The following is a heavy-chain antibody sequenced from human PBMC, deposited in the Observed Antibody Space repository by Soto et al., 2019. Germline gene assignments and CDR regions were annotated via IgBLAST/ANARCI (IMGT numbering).Heavy chain of an antibody. CDR2: IYYSGST. D-gene: IGHD6-13*01. CDR3: ARALTTRRSWYTPPSYYYYYGMDV. J-gene: IGHJ6*02. Sequence: SETLSLTCTVSGGSISSGDYYWSWIRQPPGKGLEWIGYIYYSGSTYYNPSLKSRVTISVDTSKNQFSLKLSSVTAADTAVYYCARALTTRRSWYTPPSYYYYYGMDVWGQGTTVTVSS. CDR1: GGSISSGDYY. V-gene: IGHV4-30-4*01.